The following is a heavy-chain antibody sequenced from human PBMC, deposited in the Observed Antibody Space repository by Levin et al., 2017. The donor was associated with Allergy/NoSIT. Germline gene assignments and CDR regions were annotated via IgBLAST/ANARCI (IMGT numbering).Heavy chain of an antibody. CDR2: ISYDGSNK. Sequence: GGSLRLSRAASGFTFSSYGMHWVRQAPGKGLEWVAVISYDGSNKYYADSVKGRFTISRDNSKNTLYLQMNSLRAEDTAVYYCAKTRFIVPDAFDIWGQGTMVTVSS. J-gene: IGHJ3*02. CDR3: AKTRFIVPDAFDI. CDR1: GFTFSSYG. D-gene: IGHD1-26*01. V-gene: IGHV3-30*18.